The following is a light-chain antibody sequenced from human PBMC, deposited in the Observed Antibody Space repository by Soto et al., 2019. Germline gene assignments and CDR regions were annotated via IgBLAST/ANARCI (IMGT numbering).Light chain of an antibody. CDR3: QQYNSYAWT. CDR2: GAS. J-gene: IGKJ1*01. Sequence: EIVMTQSPATLSVSPGERATLSCRASQSVSSNLAWYQQKPGQAPRLLIYGASTRATGIPATFSGSGSGTEFTLTISSLQPDDFATYYCQQYNSYAWTFGQGTKVDIK. V-gene: IGKV3-15*01. CDR1: QSVSSN.